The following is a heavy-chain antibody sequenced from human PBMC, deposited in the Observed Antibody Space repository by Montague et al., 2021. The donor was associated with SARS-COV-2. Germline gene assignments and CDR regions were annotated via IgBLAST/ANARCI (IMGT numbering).Heavy chain of an antibody. Sequence: PALVKPTQTLTLTCRFSGFSLSVSGMSVAWIRQSPGKALEWLGHSDWDDDKYYRTSLKTRLTISKDTSKNQVVLTMTNMDPVDTGTYYCARIPYGSGGVSDYWGQGTLVTVSS. V-gene: IGHV2-70*01. CDR1: GFSLSVSGMS. CDR3: ARIPYGSGGVSDY. CDR2: SDWDDDK. J-gene: IGHJ4*02. D-gene: IGHD3-10*01.